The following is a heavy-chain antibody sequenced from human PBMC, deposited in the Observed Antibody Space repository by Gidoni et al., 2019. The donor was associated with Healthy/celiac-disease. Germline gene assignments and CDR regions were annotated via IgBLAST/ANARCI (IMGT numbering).Heavy chain of an antibody. CDR2: IRSKANSYAT. CDR1: GFTFSGSA. Sequence: EVQLVESGGGLVQPGGSLKLSCAASGFTFSGSAMHWVRQASGKGLEWVGRIRSKANSYATAYAASVKGRFTISRDDSKNTAYLQMNSLKTEDTAVYYCTANIVATIKGDYFDYWGQGTLVTVSS. CDR3: TANIVATIKGDYFDY. D-gene: IGHD5-12*01. J-gene: IGHJ4*02. V-gene: IGHV3-73*02.